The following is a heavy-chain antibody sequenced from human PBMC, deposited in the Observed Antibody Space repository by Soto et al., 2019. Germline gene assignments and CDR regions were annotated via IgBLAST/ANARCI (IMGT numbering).Heavy chain of an antibody. CDR1: GGTFSSYA. CDR2: IIPIFGTA. J-gene: IGHJ4*02. V-gene: IGHV1-69*13. CDR3: ARVSDGDYVFDY. D-gene: IGHD4-17*01. Sequence: ASVKVSCKASGGTFSSYAISWVRQAPGQGLEWMGGIIPIFGTANYAQKFQGRVTITADESTSTAYMELSSLRSEDTAVYYCARVSDGDYVFDYWGQGTLVTVSS.